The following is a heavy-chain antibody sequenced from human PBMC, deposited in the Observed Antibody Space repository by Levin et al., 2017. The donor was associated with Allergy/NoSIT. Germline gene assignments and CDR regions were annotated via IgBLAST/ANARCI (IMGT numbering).Heavy chain of an antibody. CDR1: GFTFSNYA. D-gene: IGHD6-13*01. Sequence: GGSLRLSCAASGFTFSNYAMNWVRQAPGKGLEWVSAIRGSGGSTYYADSVKGRVTISRDNSKSPLYLQMNGLRAEAPAVYYCAKDLVDSSSWYRISPDALDIWGQGTMVTVSS. CDR2: IRGSGGST. V-gene: IGHV3-23*01. J-gene: IGHJ3*02. CDR3: AKDLVDSSSWYRISPDALDI.